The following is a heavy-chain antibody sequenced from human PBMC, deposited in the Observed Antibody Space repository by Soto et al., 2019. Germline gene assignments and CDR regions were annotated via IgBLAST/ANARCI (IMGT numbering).Heavy chain of an antibody. CDR3: ARGSCSSTSCYKEYYFDL. CDR1: GGTFSGYA. Sequence: QVQLVQSGAEVTKPGSSVKVSCKASGGTFSGYAISWVRQAPGQGLEWMGEIIPMFVTSNYAQKFQGRVTITPDEATRPAYMGLSSLRAEDTAVYYCARGSCSSTSCYKEYYFDLWGQGTLVTVSS. D-gene: IGHD2-2*02. V-gene: IGHV1-69*01. J-gene: IGHJ4*02. CDR2: IIPMFVTS.